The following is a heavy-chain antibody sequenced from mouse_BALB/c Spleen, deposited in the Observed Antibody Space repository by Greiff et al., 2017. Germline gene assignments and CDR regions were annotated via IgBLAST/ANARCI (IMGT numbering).Heavy chain of an antibody. Sequence: DVHLVESGGGLVQPGGSLRLSCATSGFTFTDYYMSWVRQPPGKALEWLGFIRNKANGYTTEYSASVKGRFTISRDNSQSILYLQMNTLRAEDSATYYCARDHYGNYGWYFDVWGAGTTVTVSS. J-gene: IGHJ1*01. D-gene: IGHD2-1*01. V-gene: IGHV7-3*02. CDR1: GFTFTDYY. CDR2: IRNKANGYTT. CDR3: ARDHYGNYGWYFDV.